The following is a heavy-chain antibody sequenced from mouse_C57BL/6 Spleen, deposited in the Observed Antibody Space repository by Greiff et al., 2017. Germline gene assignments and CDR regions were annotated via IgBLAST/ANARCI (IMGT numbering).Heavy chain of an antibody. J-gene: IGHJ4*01. CDR2: IWSGGST. D-gene: IGHD2-14*01. Sequence: VQRVESGPGLVQPSQSLSITCTVSGFSLTSYGVHWVRQSPGKGLEWLGVIWSGGSTDYNAAFISRLSISKDNSKSQVFFKMNSLQADDTAIYYCAREGYNYAMDYWGQGTSVTVSS. V-gene: IGHV2-2*01. CDR3: AREGYNYAMDY. CDR1: GFSLTSYG.